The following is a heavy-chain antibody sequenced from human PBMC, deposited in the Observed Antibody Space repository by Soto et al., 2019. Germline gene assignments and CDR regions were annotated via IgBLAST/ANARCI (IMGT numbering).Heavy chain of an antibody. CDR1: GGSFSGYY. D-gene: IGHD3-3*01. Sequence: QVQLQQWGAGLLKPSETLSLTCAVYGGSFSGYYWSWIRQPPGNGLEWIGEINHSGSTNYNPSLKSRVTISVDTSKNQFSLKLSSVTAADTAVYYCARGGKGRFLEWLYYWDQGTLVTVSS. V-gene: IGHV4-34*01. CDR3: ARGGKGRFLEWLYY. J-gene: IGHJ4*02. CDR2: INHSGST.